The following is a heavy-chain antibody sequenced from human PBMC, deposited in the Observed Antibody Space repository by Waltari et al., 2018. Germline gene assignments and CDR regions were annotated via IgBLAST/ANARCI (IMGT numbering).Heavy chain of an antibody. CDR1: GDTFRRYA. CDR3: ARSYYYDRRANYPSLGAFDS. V-gene: IGHV1-69*12. J-gene: IGHJ4*02. Sequence: QVQLVQSGAEVKKPGSSVKVSCKASGDTFRRYAISWVRQAPGQGLGWMVGIIPLFGTTNYAQKFQGRVTMTADEPTSTAYVELSSLKSEDTAVYFCARSYYYDRRANYPSLGAFDSWGQGTLVTVSS. CDR2: IIPLFGTT. D-gene: IGHD3-22*01.